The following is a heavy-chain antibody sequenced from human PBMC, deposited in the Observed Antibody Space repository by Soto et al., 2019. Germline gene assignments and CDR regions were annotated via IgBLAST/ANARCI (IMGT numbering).Heavy chain of an antibody. J-gene: IGHJ6*02. CDR2: ISYDGSNK. D-gene: IGHD6-6*01. CDR1: GFTFSSYG. Sequence: GGSLRLSCAASGFTFSSYGMHWVRQAPGKGLEWVAVISYDGSNKYYADSVKGRFTISRDNSKNTRNLQMNSLRAEDTAVYYGAKDLSGGELVVVVYYYYGMDVWGQGTTVTVSS. V-gene: IGHV3-30*18. CDR3: AKDLSGGELVVVVYYYYGMDV.